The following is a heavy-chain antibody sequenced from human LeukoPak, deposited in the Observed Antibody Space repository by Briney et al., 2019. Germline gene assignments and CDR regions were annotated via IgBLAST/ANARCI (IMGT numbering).Heavy chain of an antibody. D-gene: IGHD1-14*01. Sequence: RASETLSLTCTVSGGSISSGTYYWGWICQPPGKGLESIGIAYYTGSTYYNPSLKSRVTISVDTSENHFSLKLTSVTAADTAVYYCARLNRWFDPWGQGTLVTVSS. CDR1: GGSISSGTYY. V-gene: IGHV4-39*01. CDR2: AYYTGST. J-gene: IGHJ5*02. CDR3: ARLNRWFDP.